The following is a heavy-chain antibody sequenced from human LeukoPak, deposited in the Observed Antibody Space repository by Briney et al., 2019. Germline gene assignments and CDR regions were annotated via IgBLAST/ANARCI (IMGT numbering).Heavy chain of an antibody. CDR1: GFTFSHYN. Sequence: GGSLRLSCAASGFTFSHYNMNWVRQAPGKGLEWVSYISPSGSTTHYADSVKGRFTISRDNAKNSLYLQMNSLRAEDTAVYFCARGLFWTDNGWLFDYWGQGTLVTVSS. CDR2: ISPSGSTT. J-gene: IGHJ4*02. D-gene: IGHD3/OR15-3a*01. V-gene: IGHV3-48*03. CDR3: ARGLFWTDNGWLFDY.